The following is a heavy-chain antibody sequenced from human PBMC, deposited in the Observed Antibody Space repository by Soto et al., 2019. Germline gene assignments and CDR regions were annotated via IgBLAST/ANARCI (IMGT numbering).Heavy chain of an antibody. Sequence: QVQVVQSGAEVKKPGASVKVSCKASGITYTTYAIHWVRQAPGQGLEWMGWINTGNGNTRYSQRFQGRVTLTTDTSARTAYMDLSSLTSADTAVYYCARAISGYVTWGQGTLITVSS. J-gene: IGHJ5*02. CDR1: GITYTTYA. D-gene: IGHD5-12*01. CDR3: ARAISGYVT. CDR2: INTGNGNT. V-gene: IGHV1-3*04.